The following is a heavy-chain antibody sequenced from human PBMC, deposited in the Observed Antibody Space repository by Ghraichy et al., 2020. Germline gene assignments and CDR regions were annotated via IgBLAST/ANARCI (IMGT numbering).Heavy chain of an antibody. Sequence: GGSLRLSCTASGFTFGDYAMSWFRQAPGKGLEWVGFIRSKAYGGTTEYAASVKGRFTISRDDSKSIAYRQMNSLKTEDTAVYYCTKRQRWELLYFDYWGQGTLVTVSS. D-gene: IGHD1-26*01. J-gene: IGHJ4*02. CDR2: IRSKAYGGTT. CDR1: GFTFGDYA. V-gene: IGHV3-49*03. CDR3: TKRQRWELLYFDY.